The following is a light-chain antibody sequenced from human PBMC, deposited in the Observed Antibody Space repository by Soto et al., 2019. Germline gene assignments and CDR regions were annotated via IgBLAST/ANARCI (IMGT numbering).Light chain of an antibody. Sequence: EIVLTQSPGTLSLSPWESATLSCRASQSVSSSYLAWYQQKAGQAPRLLIHGASSRATGISDRFSGSGSGTDFVLTISRLEPEDFAVYYCQQYGSSLWTFGQGTKVDI. CDR3: QQYGSSLWT. J-gene: IGKJ1*01. CDR2: GAS. CDR1: QSVSSSY. V-gene: IGKV3-20*01.